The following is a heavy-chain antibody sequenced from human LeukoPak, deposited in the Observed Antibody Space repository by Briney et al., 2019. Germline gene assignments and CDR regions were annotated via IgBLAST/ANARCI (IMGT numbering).Heavy chain of an antibody. CDR3: ARDTKYAFDN. J-gene: IGHJ4*02. CDR1: GFTLGSYS. V-gene: IGHV3-48*01. Sequence: GGPLKPSGQASGFTLGSYSMNGVRKALGKGLEWISYIGISSGNTKYADSVKGRFTISGDKAKNSVYLQMNSLRVEDTAVYYCARDTKYAFDNWGQGTLVTVSS. CDR2: IGISSGNT. D-gene: IGHD2-2*01.